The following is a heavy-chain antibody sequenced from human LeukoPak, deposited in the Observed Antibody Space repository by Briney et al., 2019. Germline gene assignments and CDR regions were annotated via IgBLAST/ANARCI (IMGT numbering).Heavy chain of an antibody. J-gene: IGHJ4*02. CDR2: IYYSGST. Sequence: SETLSLTCTVSGGSISSYYWSWIRQPPGKGLEWIGYIYYSGSTYYNPSLKSRVTISVDTFKNQFSLKLSSVTAADTAVYYCARHVAGVQWLLDYFDYWGQGTLVTVSS. CDR1: GGSISSYY. V-gene: IGHV4-59*04. D-gene: IGHD6-19*01. CDR3: ARHVAGVQWLLDYFDY.